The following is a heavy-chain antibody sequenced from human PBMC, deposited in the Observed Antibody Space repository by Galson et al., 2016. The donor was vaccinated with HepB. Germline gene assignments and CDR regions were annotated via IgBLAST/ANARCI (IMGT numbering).Heavy chain of an antibody. V-gene: IGHV4-34*01. CDR2: INHTRST. D-gene: IGHD3-22*01. CDR3: ARGLYYDSIPDI. J-gene: IGHJ3*02. Sequence: ETLSLTCAVYGGSFSTYTWSWLRQPPGKGLEWIGEINHTRSTKYNPSLKSRVTISIDTSKKHFSLRLTSLTAADTAVYYCARGLYYDSIPDIWGQGTMVTVSS. CDR1: GGSFSTYT.